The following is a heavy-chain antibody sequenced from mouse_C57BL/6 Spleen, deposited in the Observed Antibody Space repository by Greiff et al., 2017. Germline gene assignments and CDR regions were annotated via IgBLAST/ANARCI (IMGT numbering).Heavy chain of an antibody. CDR1: GFNIKDYY. CDR2: IDPEDGDT. V-gene: IGHV14-1*01. CDR3: TTTLITTVVEDYAMDY. D-gene: IGHD1-1*01. Sequence: EVKLQESGAELVRPGASVKLSCTASGFNIKDYYMHWVKQRPEQGLEWIGRIDPEDGDTEYAPKFQGKATMTADTSSNTAYLQLSSLTSEDTAVYYCTTTLITTVVEDYAMDYWGQGTSVTVSS. J-gene: IGHJ4*01.